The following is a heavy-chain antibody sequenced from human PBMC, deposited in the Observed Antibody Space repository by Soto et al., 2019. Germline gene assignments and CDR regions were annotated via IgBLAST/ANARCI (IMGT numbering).Heavy chain of an antibody. CDR3: ASAWTDSGAFDI. J-gene: IGHJ3*02. CDR1: GGTFSSYA. CDR2: IIPIFGTA. Sequence: SSVKVSCKASGGTFSSYAISWVRQAPGQGLEWMGGIIPIFGTANYAQKFQGRVTITADESTSTAYMELSSLRSEDTAGYYCASAWTDSGAFDIWGQGTMVTVS. V-gene: IGHV1-69*13. D-gene: IGHD5-12*01.